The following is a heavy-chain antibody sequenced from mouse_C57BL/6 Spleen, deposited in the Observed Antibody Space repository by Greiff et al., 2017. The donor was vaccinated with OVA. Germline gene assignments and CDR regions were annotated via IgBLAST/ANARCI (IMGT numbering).Heavy chain of an antibody. J-gene: IGHJ1*03. CDR1: GYTFTSYW. V-gene: IGHV1-53*01. Sequence: QVQLKQPGTELVKPGASVKLSCKASGYTFTSYWMHWVKQRPGQGLEWIGNINPSNGGTNYNEKFKSKATLTVDKSSSTAYMQLSSLTSEDSAVYYCAPRGYYDYDDWYFDVWGTGTTVTVSS. CDR2: INPSNGGT. CDR3: APRGYYDYDDWYFDV. D-gene: IGHD2-4*01.